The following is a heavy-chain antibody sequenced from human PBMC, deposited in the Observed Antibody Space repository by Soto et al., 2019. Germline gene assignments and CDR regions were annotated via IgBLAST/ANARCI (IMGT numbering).Heavy chain of an antibody. CDR3: ARALGGQLVSDYYYYMDV. J-gene: IGHJ6*03. V-gene: IGHV4-34*01. D-gene: IGHD6-6*01. Sequence: SETLSLTCAVYGGSFSGYYWSWIRQPPGKGLEWIGEINHSGSTNYNPSLKSRVTISVDTSKNQFSLKLSSVTAADTAVYYCARALGGQLVSDYYYYMDVWGKGTTVTVSS. CDR1: GGSFSGYY. CDR2: INHSGST.